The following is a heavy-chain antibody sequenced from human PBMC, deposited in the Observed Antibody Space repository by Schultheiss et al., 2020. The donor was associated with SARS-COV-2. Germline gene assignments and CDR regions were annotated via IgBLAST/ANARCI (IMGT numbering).Heavy chain of an antibody. J-gene: IGHJ6*02. V-gene: IGHV1-2*04. Sequence: ASVKVSCKASGGTFSSYAISWVRQAPGQWLEWMGWINPISGGANYAQKYPGWVTRTTDTAISTAYMERSRLRSDDTAGYYCAGSPLAYYYYYDMDVWGQG. CDR2: INPISGGA. CDR1: GGTFSSYA. CDR3: AGSPLAYYYYYDMDV.